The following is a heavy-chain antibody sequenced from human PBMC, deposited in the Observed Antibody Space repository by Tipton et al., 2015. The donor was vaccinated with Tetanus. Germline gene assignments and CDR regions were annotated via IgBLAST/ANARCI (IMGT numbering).Heavy chain of an antibody. Sequence: SLRLSCAASGFTFRSYGMHWVRQAPGTGLEWVAVIWNDGTTKYYRDSVKGRFSISRDNSKNTLYLQMNSLRVEDTALYYCARDDDPIGNGLDVWGQGTTVTVSS. CDR2: IWNDGTTK. V-gene: IGHV3-33*01. CDR1: GFTFRSYG. J-gene: IGHJ6*02. CDR3: ARDDDPIGNGLDV. D-gene: IGHD2/OR15-2a*01.